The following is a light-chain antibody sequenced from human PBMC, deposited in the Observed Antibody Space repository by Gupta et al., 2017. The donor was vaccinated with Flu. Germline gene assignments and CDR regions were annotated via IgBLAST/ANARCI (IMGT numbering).Light chain of an antibody. CDR1: QGISSY. J-gene: IGKJ1*01. V-gene: IGKV1-8*01. CDR3: QQYYSYPRT. Sequence: GDRVTITCRASQGISSYLAWYQQKPGKAPKLLFYAASTLQSGVPSRFSGSGSGTDFTLTISCLQSEDFATYYCQQYYSYPRTFGQGTKVEIK. CDR2: AAS.